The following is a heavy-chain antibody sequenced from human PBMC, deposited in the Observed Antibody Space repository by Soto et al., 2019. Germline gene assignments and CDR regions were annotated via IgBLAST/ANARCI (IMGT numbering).Heavy chain of an antibody. Sequence: SDTLSRTCALHRSPLRGSYWRRTRQPPRKGLKWIGEINHSGSTNYNPSLKSRVTISVDTSKNQFSLKLSSVTAADTAVYYCARGRHILTGYYYSYYYYGMDVWGQGTTVT. CDR1: RSPLRGSY. CDR2: INHSGST. D-gene: IGHD3-9*01. V-gene: IGHV4-34*01. J-gene: IGHJ6*02. CDR3: ARGRHILTGYYYSYYYYGMDV.